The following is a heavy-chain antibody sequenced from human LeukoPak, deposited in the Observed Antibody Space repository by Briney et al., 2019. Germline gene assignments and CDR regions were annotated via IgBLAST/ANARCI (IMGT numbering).Heavy chain of an antibody. J-gene: IGHJ4*02. CDR1: GGTFSSNG. V-gene: IGHV1-69*13. CDR3: ARFIYDSSALDY. D-gene: IGHD3-22*01. CDR2: IIPVFGAP. Sequence: SVKVSCKASGGTFSSNGISRVRQAPGQGLEWMGGIIPVFGAPNYAQKFQDRVTITADESTSTAYMELSSLRSEDTAVYYCARFIYDSSALDYWGQGTLVTVSS.